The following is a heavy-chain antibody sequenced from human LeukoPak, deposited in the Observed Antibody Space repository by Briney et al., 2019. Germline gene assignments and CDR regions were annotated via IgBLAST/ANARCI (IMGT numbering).Heavy chain of an antibody. J-gene: IGHJ5*02. Sequence: SETLSLTCTVSGYSIISGYYWSWIRQPPGKGLEWIGEINHSGSTTYNPSLKSRVTISVDTSKNQFSLKLSSVTAADTAVYYCARGPHDYVWGSYRPRPYNWFDPWGQGTLVTVSS. CDR3: ARGPHDYVWGSYRPRPYNWFDP. V-gene: IGHV4-34*01. CDR1: GYSIISGYY. CDR2: INHSGST. D-gene: IGHD3-16*02.